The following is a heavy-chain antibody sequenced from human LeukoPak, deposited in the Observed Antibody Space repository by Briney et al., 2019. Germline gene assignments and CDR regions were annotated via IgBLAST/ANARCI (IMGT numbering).Heavy chain of an antibody. J-gene: IGHJ4*02. CDR1: GFTFSSYW. Sequence: AGGSLRLSCAASGFTFSSYWMSWDRQAPGRGLEWVANIKQDGSEKYYVDSVKGRFTISRDNAKNSLYLQMNSLRAEDTAVYYCARPRYSGSYRPFDYWGQGTLVTVSS. V-gene: IGHV3-7*01. CDR2: IKQDGSEK. D-gene: IGHD1-26*01. CDR3: ARPRYSGSYRPFDY.